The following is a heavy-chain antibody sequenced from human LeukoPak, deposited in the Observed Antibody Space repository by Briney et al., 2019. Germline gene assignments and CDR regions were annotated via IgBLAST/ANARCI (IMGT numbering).Heavy chain of an antibody. D-gene: IGHD5-12*01. V-gene: IGHV1-2*02. J-gene: IGHJ4*02. CDR2: INPNSGGT. CDR3: ARYSGYDEPFEY. CDR1: GYTFTNYG. Sequence: GASVKVSFKASGYTFTNYGITWVRQAPGQGLEWMGWINPNSGGTSYAQRFQGGVTMTRDTSVTTAYMELSRLRSDDTAVYYCARYSGYDEPFEYWGQGTLVTVSS.